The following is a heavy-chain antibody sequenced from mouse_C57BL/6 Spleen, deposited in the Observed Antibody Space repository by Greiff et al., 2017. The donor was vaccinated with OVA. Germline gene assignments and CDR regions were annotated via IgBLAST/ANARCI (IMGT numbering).Heavy chain of an antibody. CDR2: ISSGSSTI. D-gene: IGHD2-1*01. J-gene: IGHJ2*01. CDR3: ANGNYYFDY. V-gene: IGHV5-17*01. Sequence: EVQLVESGGGLVKPGGSLKLSCAASGFTFSDYGMHWVRQAPEKGLEWVAYISSGSSTIYYADTVKGRFTISRDNAKNTLFLQMTSLRSEDTAMYYCANGNYYFDYWGQGTTLTVSS. CDR1: GFTFSDYG.